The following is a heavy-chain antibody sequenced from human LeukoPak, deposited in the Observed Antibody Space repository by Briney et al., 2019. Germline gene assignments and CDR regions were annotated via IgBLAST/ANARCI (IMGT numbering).Heavy chain of an antibody. CDR1: GGSFSGYY. Sequence: SETLSLTCAVYGGSFSGYYWSWIRHPPGKGLEWIGEINHSGSTNYNPSLKSRVTISVDTSKNQFSLKLSSVTAADTAVYYCARGQVTMVRGVIIGWFDPWGQGTLVTVSS. CDR2: INHSGST. D-gene: IGHD3-10*01. CDR3: ARGQVTMVRGVIIGWFDP. J-gene: IGHJ5*02. V-gene: IGHV4-34*01.